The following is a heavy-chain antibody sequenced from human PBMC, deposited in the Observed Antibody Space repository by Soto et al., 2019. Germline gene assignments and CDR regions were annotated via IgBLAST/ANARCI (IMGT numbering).Heavy chain of an antibody. CDR1: GFTFSSYA. Sequence: GGSLRLSCAASGFTFSSYAMSWVRQAPGKGLEWVSAISGSGGSTYYADSVKGRFTISRDNSKNTLYLQMNSLRAEDTAVYYCAKGHDYDYIWGSYPRNGWFDPWGQGTLVTVSS. CDR2: ISGSGGST. CDR3: AKGHDYDYIWGSYPRNGWFDP. D-gene: IGHD3-16*01. V-gene: IGHV3-23*01. J-gene: IGHJ5*02.